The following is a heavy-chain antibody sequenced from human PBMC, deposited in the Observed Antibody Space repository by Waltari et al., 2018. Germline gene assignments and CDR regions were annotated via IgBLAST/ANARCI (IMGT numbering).Heavy chain of an antibody. J-gene: IGHJ4*02. CDR2: VRGDGRT. CDR3: ARDRGRGLYLDS. D-gene: IGHD2-15*01. CDR1: GASMTDTDC. V-gene: IGHV4-4*02. Sequence: LGPVLVRPSGTLSLICVVSGASMTDTDCWSWVRQAPGKGLEWIGQVRGDGRTDYNLSFASRVNVAADTSSAQFSLKVTSVTAADTAVYYCARDRGRGLYLDSWGQGILVTVTP.